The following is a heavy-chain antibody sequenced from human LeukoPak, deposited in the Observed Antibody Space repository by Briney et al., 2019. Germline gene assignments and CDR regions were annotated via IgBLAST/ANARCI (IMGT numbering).Heavy chain of an antibody. V-gene: IGHV1-2*06. CDR1: GYTFTGYY. D-gene: IGHD3-22*01. Sequence: SVKVSCKASGYTFTGYYMHWVRQAPGQGLEWMGRINPNSGGTNYAQKFQGRVTMTRDTSISTAYMELSRLRSDDTAVYYCARAYYYDSSGYYSYDYWGQGTLVTVSS. CDR2: INPNSGGT. J-gene: IGHJ4*02. CDR3: ARAYYYDSSGYYSYDY.